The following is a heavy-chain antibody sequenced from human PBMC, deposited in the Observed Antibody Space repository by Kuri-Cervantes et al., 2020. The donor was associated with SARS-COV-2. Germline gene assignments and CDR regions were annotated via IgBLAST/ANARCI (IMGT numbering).Heavy chain of an antibody. D-gene: IGHD5-24*01. CDR1: RFTFNNPD. J-gene: IGHJ4*02. V-gene: IGHV3-23*01. CDR3: ASVSTMGVSLD. Sequence: GESLKISCAASRFTFNNPDLIWVRQAPGKGLEWVSSISTSGGDTNYADSLKGRFTFTRDNSKNTLYLQMNSLRVEDTAVYYCASVSTMGVSLDWGQGTLVTVSS. CDR2: ISTSGGDT.